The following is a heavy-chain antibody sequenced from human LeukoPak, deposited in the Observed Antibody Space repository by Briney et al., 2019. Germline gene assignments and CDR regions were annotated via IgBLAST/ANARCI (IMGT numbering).Heavy chain of an antibody. V-gene: IGHV4-4*09. CDR1: VGSAITYY. D-gene: IGHD1-26*01. CDR2: IHSNGYT. J-gene: IGHJ5*02. CDR3: AKRQGPNSGSYDYFDP. Sequence: SETLSLTCTVSVGSAITYYWSWIRQPPGQGLEWIAYIHSNGYTNYNPSLKRRVTISVDTSKDQFTLTVTSVTAADTAVYYCAKRQGPNSGSYDYFDPWGQGTLVTVSS.